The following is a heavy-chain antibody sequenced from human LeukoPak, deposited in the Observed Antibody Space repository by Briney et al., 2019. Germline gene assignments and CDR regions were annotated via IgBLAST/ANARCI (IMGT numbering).Heavy chain of an antibody. CDR2: IRYDGSNK. D-gene: IGHD1-26*01. CDR1: GFTFSTYS. V-gene: IGHV3-30*02. J-gene: IGHJ4*02. Sequence: GGSLRLSCAASGFTFSTYSVHWVRQAPGKGLEWVAFIRYDGSNKYYADSVKGRFTISRDNSKNTLYLQMNSLRAEDAAVYYCAKGLYSGSYSSGYWGQGTLVTVSS. CDR3: AKGLYSGSYSSGY.